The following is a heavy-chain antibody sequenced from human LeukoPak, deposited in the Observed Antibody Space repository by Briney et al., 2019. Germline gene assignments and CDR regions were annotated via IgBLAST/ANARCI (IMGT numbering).Heavy chain of an antibody. CDR3: VRDKGGRSGAIYYYAFDV. CDR2: IDQGGSTN. D-gene: IGHD1-26*01. Sequence: GGALTLSCAASGFTFHTYWMIWVRQAPGKELEWVAHIDQGGSTNYYVDSLQGRFTISRDNDNTSLYLQMNSMRAEDTAVYYCVRDKGGRSGAIYYYAFDVWGQGTMVTV. V-gene: IGHV3-7*01. J-gene: IGHJ3*01. CDR1: GFTFHTYW.